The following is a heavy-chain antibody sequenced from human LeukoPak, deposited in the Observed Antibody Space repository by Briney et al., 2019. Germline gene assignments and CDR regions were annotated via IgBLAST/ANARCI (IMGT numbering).Heavy chain of an antibody. D-gene: IGHD1-26*01. CDR1: GFTFSNFW. J-gene: IGHJ4*02. Sequence: GGSLRLSCATSGFTFSNFWMHWVRQTPGKGLVWVSRINTDGSNTIYADSVKGRFTISGDNSKNTLYLQMNSLRAEDTAVYYCATDQSVAGPTTADYWGQGTLVTVPS. CDR3: ATDQSVAGPTTADY. V-gene: IGHV3-74*01. CDR2: INTDGSNT.